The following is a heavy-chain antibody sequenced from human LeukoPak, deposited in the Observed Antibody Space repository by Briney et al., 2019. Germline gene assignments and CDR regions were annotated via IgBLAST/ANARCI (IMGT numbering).Heavy chain of an antibody. CDR1: GGSISSYY. Sequence: SETLSLTCTVSGGSISSYYWSWIRQPAGKGLEWIGRIYTSGSTNYNPSLKSRVTMSVDTSKNQFSLKLSSVTAADTAVYYCAREVWTTVTGSYFQHWGQGTLVTVSS. D-gene: IGHD4-17*01. CDR2: IYTSGST. CDR3: AREVWTTVTGSYFQH. J-gene: IGHJ1*01. V-gene: IGHV4-4*07.